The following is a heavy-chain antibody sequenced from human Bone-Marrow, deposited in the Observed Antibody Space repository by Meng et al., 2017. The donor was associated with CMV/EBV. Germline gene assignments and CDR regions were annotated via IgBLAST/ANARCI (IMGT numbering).Heavy chain of an antibody. CDR3: APGFRSWSGSYSS. CDR2: ITHSGST. CDR1: GAPFSGY. Sequence: QGHHQQWGAGLLKPSETLSLPCGVYGAPFSGYWSWVRQPPGKGLEWIGEITHSGSTNYNVSLKSRVTISIDTSKNQFSLKLSSVTATDTAVYYCAPGFRSWSGSYSSWGQGTLVTVSS. D-gene: IGHD1-26*01. V-gene: IGHV4-34*01. J-gene: IGHJ4*02.